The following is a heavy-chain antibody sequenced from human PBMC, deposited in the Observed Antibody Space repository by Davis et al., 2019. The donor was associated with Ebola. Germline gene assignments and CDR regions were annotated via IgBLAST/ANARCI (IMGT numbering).Heavy chain of an antibody. CDR3: ARRGSSGWYYYFDY. CDR2: INTNTGNP. V-gene: IGHV7-4-1*02. Sequence: AASVKVSCKASGYTFTSYAMNWVRQAPGQGLEWMGWINTNTGNPTYAQGFTGRFVFSLDTSVSTAYLQISSLKAEDTAVYYCARRGSSGWYYYFDYWGQGTLVTVSS. D-gene: IGHD6-19*01. CDR1: GYTFTSYA. J-gene: IGHJ4*02.